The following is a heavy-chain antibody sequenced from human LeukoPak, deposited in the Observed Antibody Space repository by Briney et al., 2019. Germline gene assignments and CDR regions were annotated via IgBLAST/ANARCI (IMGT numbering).Heavy chain of an antibody. CDR3: ARVRSGSYSDYYYYYGMDV. CDR2: INHSGST. CDR1: GGSFGGYY. J-gene: IGHJ6*04. D-gene: IGHD3-10*01. V-gene: IGHV4-34*01. Sequence: SETLSLTCAVYGGSFGGYYWSWIRQPPGKGLEWIGEINHSGSTNYNPSLKSRVTISVDTSKNQFSLKLSSVTAADTAVYYCARVRSGSYSDYYYYYGMDVWGKGTTVTVSS.